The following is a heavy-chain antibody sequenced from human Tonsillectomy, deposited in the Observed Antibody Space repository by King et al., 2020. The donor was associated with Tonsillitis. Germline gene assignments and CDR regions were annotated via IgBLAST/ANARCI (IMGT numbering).Heavy chain of an antibody. D-gene: IGHD5-18*01. Sequence: VQLVESGGGVVQPGRSLRLSCAASGFTFSSYAMHWVRQAPGKGLDWVAVISYDGRNKYSADSVKGRFTISRDNSKNTLYRQMNSLRAEDTAVYYCAGVTVGGGYSYGSQGAFDYWGQGTLVTVSS. CDR2: ISYDGRNK. CDR3: AGVTVGGGYSYGSQGAFDY. CDR1: GFTFSSYA. V-gene: IGHV3-30*01. J-gene: IGHJ4*02.